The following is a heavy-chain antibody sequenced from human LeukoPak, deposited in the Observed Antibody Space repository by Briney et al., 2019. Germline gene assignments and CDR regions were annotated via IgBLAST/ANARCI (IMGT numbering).Heavy chain of an antibody. V-gene: IGHV1-2*02. CDR1: GYTFTGYY. CDR2: INPNSGGT. J-gene: IGHJ4*02. D-gene: IGHD2-15*01. CDR3: ARAYCSGGSRYYRFFY. Sequence: ASVKVSCKASGYTFTGYYMHWVRQAPGQGLEWMGWINPNSGGTNYAQKFQGRVTMTRDTSISTAYMELSRLRSDDTAVYYCARAYCSGGSRYYRFFYWGQGTLVTVSS.